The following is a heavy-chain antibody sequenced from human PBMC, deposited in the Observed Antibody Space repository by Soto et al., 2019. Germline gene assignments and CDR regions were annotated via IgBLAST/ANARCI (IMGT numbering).Heavy chain of an antibody. D-gene: IGHD3-3*01. V-gene: IGHV4-34*01. Sequence: SETLSLTCAVYGGSFSGYYWSWIRQPPGKGLEWIGEINHSGSTNYNPSLKSRVTISVDTSKNQFSLKLSSVTAADTAVYYCAGAPYYDFWSGYPARFGMDVWGQGTTVTVSS. CDR1: GGSFSGYY. CDR3: AGAPYYDFWSGYPARFGMDV. CDR2: INHSGST. J-gene: IGHJ6*02.